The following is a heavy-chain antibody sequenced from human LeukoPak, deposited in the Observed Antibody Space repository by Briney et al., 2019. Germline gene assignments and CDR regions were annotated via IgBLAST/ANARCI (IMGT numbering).Heavy chain of an antibody. V-gene: IGHV5-51*01. D-gene: IGHD4-17*01. CDR2: IYPGDSDT. CDR3: ARQMTTSWFDP. J-gene: IGHJ5*02. Sequence: GESLKISCKGSGYSFTSYWIGWVRQMPGKGLEWMGIIYPGDSDTTYSPSFQGQVTISADKSISIAYLQWSSLKASDTAMYYCARQMTTSWFDPWGQGTLVTVSS. CDR1: GYSFTSYW.